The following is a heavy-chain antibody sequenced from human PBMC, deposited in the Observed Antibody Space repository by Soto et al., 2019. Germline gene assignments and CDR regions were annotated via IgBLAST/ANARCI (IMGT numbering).Heavy chain of an antibody. CDR1: GFTFSSYG. J-gene: IGHJ4*02. D-gene: IGHD3-22*01. Sequence: PGGSLRLSCAASGFTFSSYGMRWVRQAPGKGLEWVSVIYSGGSTYYADSVKGRFTISRDNSKNTLYLQMNSLRAEDTAVYYCADSSGYYYDYWGQGTLVTVSS. V-gene: IGHV3-53*01. CDR3: ADSSGYYYDY. CDR2: IYSGGST.